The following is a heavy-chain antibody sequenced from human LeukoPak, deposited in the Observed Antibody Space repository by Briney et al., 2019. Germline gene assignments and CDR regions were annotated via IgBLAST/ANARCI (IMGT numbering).Heavy chain of an antibody. J-gene: IGHJ5*02. V-gene: IGHV4-39*07. D-gene: IGHD5-18*01. CDR1: GASFSSSTYY. CDR2: IYYSGST. CDR3: ARAPGYSFGPNNCFDP. Sequence: SETLSLTCTVSGASFSSSTYYWGWIRQPPGKGLEWIGSIYYSGSTYYNPSLKSRVTMSVDTSKNQVSLTLRSVSRADTAMYYCARAPGYSFGPNNCFDPWGQGTLVTVSS.